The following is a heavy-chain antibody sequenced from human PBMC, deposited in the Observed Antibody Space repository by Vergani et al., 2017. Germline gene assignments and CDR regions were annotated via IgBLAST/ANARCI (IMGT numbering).Heavy chain of an antibody. D-gene: IGHD3-10*01. CDR1: GYTFTSYG. J-gene: IGHJ5*02. CDR2: ISAYNGNT. Sequence: QVQLVQSGAEVKKPGASVKVSCKASGYTFTSYGISWVRQAPGQGLEWMGWISAYNGNTNYAQKLQGRVTMTTDTSTSTAYMELRSLRSDDTAVYYCVRENMLLWFGELLGNWFDPWGQGTLVTVSS. CDR3: VRENMLLWFGELLGNWFDP. V-gene: IGHV1-18*01.